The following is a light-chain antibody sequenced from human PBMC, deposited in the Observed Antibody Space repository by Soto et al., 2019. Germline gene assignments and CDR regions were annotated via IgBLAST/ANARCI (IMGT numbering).Light chain of an antibody. CDR1: SSNIGAGYD. J-gene: IGLJ1*01. CDR2: GNS. Sequence: QSVLTQPPSVSGAPGQRGTISCSGSSSNIGAGYDVHWYQQLPGTAPKLLIYGNSNRPSGVPDRFSGSKSGTSASLAITGLQAEDEADYYCQSYDSSLSALYVFGTGTKVTVL. CDR3: QSYDSSLSALYV. V-gene: IGLV1-40*01.